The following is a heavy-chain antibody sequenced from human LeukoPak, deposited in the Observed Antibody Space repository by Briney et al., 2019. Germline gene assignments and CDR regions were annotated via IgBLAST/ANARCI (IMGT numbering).Heavy chain of an antibody. D-gene: IGHD2-15*01. Sequence: SETLSLTCTVSGGSISSYYWNWIRQPPGKGLEWIGYIYGSGSTNYNPSLKSRVTISVDTSKNQFSLKLSSVTAADTAVYYCATRRGYCSGGNCNYYFDYWGQGTLVTVSS. CDR2: IYGSGST. CDR1: GGSISSYY. V-gene: IGHV4-59*01. CDR3: ATRRGYCSGGNCNYYFDY. J-gene: IGHJ4*02.